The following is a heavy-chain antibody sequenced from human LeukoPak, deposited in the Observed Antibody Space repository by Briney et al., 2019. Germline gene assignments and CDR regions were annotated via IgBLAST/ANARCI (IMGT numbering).Heavy chain of an antibody. CDR1: GFTFGSYG. CDR2: ISYDGSNK. J-gene: IGHJ4*02. V-gene: IGHV3-30*18. Sequence: GGSLRLSCAASGFTFGSYGIHWVRQAPGKGLEWVAVISYDGSNKYYADSVKGRFTISRDNSKNPLYLQVNSLRAEDTAVYYCAKERTDYALDYWGQGTLVTVSS. D-gene: IGHD4-17*01. CDR3: AKERTDYALDY.